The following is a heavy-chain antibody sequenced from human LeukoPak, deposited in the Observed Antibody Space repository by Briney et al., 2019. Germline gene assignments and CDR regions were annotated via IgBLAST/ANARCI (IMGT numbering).Heavy chain of an antibody. V-gene: IGHV4-59*01. D-gene: IGHD5-24*01. CDR1: GGSISSYY. CDR2: IYYSGST. CDR3: ARDLDGFYYFDY. Sequence: KTSETLSLTCTVSGGSISSYYWSWIRQPPGKGLEWIGYIYYSGSTNYNPSLKSRVTISVDTSKNQFSLKLSSVTAADTAVYYCARDLDGFYYFDYWGLGTLVTVSS. J-gene: IGHJ4*02.